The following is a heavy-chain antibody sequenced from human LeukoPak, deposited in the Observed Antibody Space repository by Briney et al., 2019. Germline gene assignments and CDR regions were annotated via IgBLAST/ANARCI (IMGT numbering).Heavy chain of an antibody. V-gene: IGHV3-7*03. CDR3: ARGGNYDILTGYIFDY. D-gene: IGHD3-9*01. J-gene: IGHJ4*02. CDR2: IKHDGGDK. CDR1: GFTFSNYW. Sequence: PGGSLRLSCAAPGFTFSNYWMSWVRQAPGKGLEWAANIKHDGGDKHYVDSVKGRFTIARDSAKISLNLQMNSLRAEDTAVYYCARGGNYDILTGYIFDYWGQGTLVTVSS.